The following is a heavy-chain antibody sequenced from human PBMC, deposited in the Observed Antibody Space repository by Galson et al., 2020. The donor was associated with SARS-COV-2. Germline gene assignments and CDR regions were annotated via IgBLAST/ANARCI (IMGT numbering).Heavy chain of an antibody. D-gene: IGHD3-10*01. CDR3: AKDSDTHITNWYFDL. Sequence: GESLKISCAASGFTFSSYAMSWVSQAPGKGLEWVPGISASGGSTYYADSVKGRFTFSRDNSKNTVSLQMNSLRAEDTAVYYCAKDSDTHITNWYFDLWGRGTLVTVSS. CDR1: GFTFSSYA. V-gene: IGHV3-23*01. J-gene: IGHJ2*01. CDR2: ISASGGST.